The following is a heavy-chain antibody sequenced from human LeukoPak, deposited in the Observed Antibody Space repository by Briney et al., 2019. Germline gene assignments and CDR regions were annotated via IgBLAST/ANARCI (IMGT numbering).Heavy chain of an antibody. V-gene: IGHV3-33*01. Sequence: GRSLRLSCAASGVTFSSYGMHWVRQAPGKGLEWVAVIWYDGSNKYYADSVKGRFTISRDNSKNTLYLQMNSLRAEDTAVYYCARDRGYSGDYFDYWGQGTLVTVSS. J-gene: IGHJ4*02. CDR3: ARDRGYSGDYFDY. CDR1: GVTFSSYG. CDR2: IWYDGSNK. D-gene: IGHD5-18*01.